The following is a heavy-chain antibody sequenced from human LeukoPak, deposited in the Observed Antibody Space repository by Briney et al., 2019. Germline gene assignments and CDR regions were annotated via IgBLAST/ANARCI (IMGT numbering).Heavy chain of an antibody. V-gene: IGHV1-69*04. CDR2: IIPIFGIA. CDR3: ARYAGDYYGMDV. Sequence: SVKVSCKASGGTFSSYAISWVRQAPGRGLEWMGRIIPIFGIANYAQKFQGRVTITADKSTSTAYMELSSLRSEDTAVYYCARYAGDYYGMDVWGQGTTVTVSS. CDR1: GGTFSSYA. J-gene: IGHJ6*02. D-gene: IGHD4-17*01.